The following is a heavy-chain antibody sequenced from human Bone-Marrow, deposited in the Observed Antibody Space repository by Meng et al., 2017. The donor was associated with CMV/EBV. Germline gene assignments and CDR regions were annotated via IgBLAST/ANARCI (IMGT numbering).Heavy chain of an antibody. CDR2: IIPSLEIA. J-gene: IGHJ4*02. CDR3: ARDLGLAVVGYFDY. D-gene: IGHD6-6*01. Sequence: SVKVSCKASGVNFNHYAINWVRQAPGRGLEWVGGIIPSLEIANYAQKLQGRVTITADKSTSTAYMELNSLRSEDTAVYYCARDLGLAVVGYFDYWGLGTLVTVSS. V-gene: IGHV1-69*10. CDR1: GVNFNHYA.